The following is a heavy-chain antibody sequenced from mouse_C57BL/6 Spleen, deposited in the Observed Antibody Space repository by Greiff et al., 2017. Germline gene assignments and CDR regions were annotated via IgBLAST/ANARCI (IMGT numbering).Heavy chain of an antibody. V-gene: IGHV5-9-1*02. Sequence: EVKLMESGAGLVKPGGSLKLSCAASGFTFSSYALSWVRQTPEKRLAWVAYISSGGDYIYYADTVKGRFTISRDNARNTLYLQMSSLKSEDTAMYYCTRDSDGYYFPFDYWGQGTTLTVSS. CDR3: TRDSDGYYFPFDY. D-gene: IGHD2-3*01. CDR2: ISSGGDYI. J-gene: IGHJ2*01. CDR1: GFTFSSYA.